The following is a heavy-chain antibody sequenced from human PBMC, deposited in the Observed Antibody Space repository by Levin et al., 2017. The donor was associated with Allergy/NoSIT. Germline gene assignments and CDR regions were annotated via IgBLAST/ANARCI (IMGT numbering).Heavy chain of an antibody. CDR1: GFTFSSYA. Sequence: GESLKISCAASGFTFSSYAMHWVRQAPGKGLEWVAVISYDGSNKYYADSVKGRFTISRDNSKNTLYLQMNSLRAEDTAVYYCARDQIGIAVAGYFDYWGQGTLVTVSS. CDR2: ISYDGSNK. D-gene: IGHD6-19*01. J-gene: IGHJ4*02. CDR3: ARDQIGIAVAGYFDY. V-gene: IGHV3-30-3*01.